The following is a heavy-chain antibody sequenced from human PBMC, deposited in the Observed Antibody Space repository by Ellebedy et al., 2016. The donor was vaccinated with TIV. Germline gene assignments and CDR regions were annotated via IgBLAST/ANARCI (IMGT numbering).Heavy chain of an antibody. V-gene: IGHV1-69*10. D-gene: IGHD4-23*01. CDR3: ARVGKYYGGNPSYYFDY. CDR2: IIPILGKA. Sequence: AASVKVSCKASGGTFSSYGISWVRQAPGQGLEWMGGIIPILGKANYAQKFQGRVTITADESTYTAYMELSSLRSEDTAVYYCARVGKYYGGNPSYYFDYWGQGTLVTVSS. J-gene: IGHJ4*02. CDR1: GGTFSSYG.